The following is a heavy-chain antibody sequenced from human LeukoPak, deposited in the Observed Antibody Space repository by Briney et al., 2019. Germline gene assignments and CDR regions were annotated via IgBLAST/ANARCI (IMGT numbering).Heavy chain of an antibody. D-gene: IGHD3-3*01. J-gene: IGHJ1*01. CDR2: ISGSSSTI. V-gene: IGHV3-48*02. Sequence: GGSLRLSCAASGFILSNYSLNWVRQAPGKGLEWVAHISGSSSTIFYANSVRGRFTVSRDYAKNSSYLQMNSLRDDDTAVYYCARQNGKDYDFWSPAFSHWGQGTVVFVSS. CDR3: ARQNGKDYDFWSPAFSH. CDR1: GFILSNYS.